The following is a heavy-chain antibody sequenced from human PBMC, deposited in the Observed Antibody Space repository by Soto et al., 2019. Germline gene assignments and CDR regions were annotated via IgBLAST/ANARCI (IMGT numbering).Heavy chain of an antibody. CDR1: GYSFTSYW. CDR3: ARRDCSGGSCYSPNYYGMDV. D-gene: IGHD2-15*01. J-gene: IGHJ6*02. CDR2: IYPGDSDT. V-gene: IGHV5-51*01. Sequence: GESLKISCKGSGYSFTSYWIGWVRQMPGKGLEWMGIIYPGDSDTRYSPSFQGQVTISVDKSISTAYLQWSSLKASDTAMYYCARRDCSGGSCYSPNYYGMDVWGQGTTVTVSS.